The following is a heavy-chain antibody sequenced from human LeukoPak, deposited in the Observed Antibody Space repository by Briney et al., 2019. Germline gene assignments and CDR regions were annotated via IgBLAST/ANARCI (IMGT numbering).Heavy chain of an antibody. Sequence: SETLSLTCAVYGGSFSGYYWSWIRQPPGKGLEWIGEINHSGSTNYNPSLKSRVTISVDTSKNQFSLKLSSVTAADTAVYYCARRQQQLVFDPWGQGTLVTVSS. J-gene: IGHJ5*02. CDR2: INHSGST. V-gene: IGHV4-34*01. CDR3: ARRQQQLVFDP. CDR1: GGSFSGYY. D-gene: IGHD6-13*01.